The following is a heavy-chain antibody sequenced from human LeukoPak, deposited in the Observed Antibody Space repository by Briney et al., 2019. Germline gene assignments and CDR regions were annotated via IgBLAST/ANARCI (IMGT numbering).Heavy chain of an antibody. V-gene: IGHV1-2*02. CDR3: ARSRIVATIGDLGY. J-gene: IGHJ4*02. CDR2: INPISGGT. Sequence: ASVKVSGKASGYTFTGYYMHWVRQAPGQGLECMGWINPISGGTNYAQKFQGRVTMTGDTSISTAYMELSRLRSDDTAVYYCARSRIVATIGDLGYWGQGTLVTVSS. D-gene: IGHD5-12*01. CDR1: GYTFTGYY.